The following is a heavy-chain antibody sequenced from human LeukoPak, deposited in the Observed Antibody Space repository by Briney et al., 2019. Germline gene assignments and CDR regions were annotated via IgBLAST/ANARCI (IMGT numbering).Heavy chain of an antibody. CDR3: AKDLVASSGNWFDP. V-gene: IGHV3-23*01. D-gene: IGHD2-15*01. Sequence: GGSLRLSCAASGFTFSSYAMSWVRQAPGKGLEWVSAISGSGGGTYYADSVKGRFTISRDNSKNTLYLQMNSLRAEDTAVYYCAKDLVASSGNWFDPWGQGTLVTVSS. J-gene: IGHJ5*02. CDR1: GFTFSSYA. CDR2: ISGSGGGT.